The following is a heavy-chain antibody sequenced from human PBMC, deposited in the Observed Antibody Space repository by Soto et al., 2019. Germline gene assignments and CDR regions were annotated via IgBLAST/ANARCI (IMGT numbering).Heavy chain of an antibody. CDR2: ISGSGGST. D-gene: IGHD6-13*01. Sequence: EVQLLESGGGLVQPGGSLRLSCAASGFTFSSYAMSWVRQAPGKGLEWVSAISGSGGSTYYADSVKGRFTIARDNSKNTRYLQMNSLRAEDTAVYYCAKPPLYSSSWYYFDYWGQGTLVTVSS. CDR3: AKPPLYSSSWYYFDY. J-gene: IGHJ4*02. CDR1: GFTFSSYA. V-gene: IGHV3-23*01.